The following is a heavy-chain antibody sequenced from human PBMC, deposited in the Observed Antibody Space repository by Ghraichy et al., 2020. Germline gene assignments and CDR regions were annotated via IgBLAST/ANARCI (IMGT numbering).Heavy chain of an antibody. D-gene: IGHD1-14*01. V-gene: IGHV7-4-1*02. J-gene: IGHJ6*02. CDR1: GYLFTSYA. CDR2: LNTGTGNP. Sequence: ASVKVSCRGSGYLFTSYAINWVRQAPGHGPEWMGWLNTGTGNPTYAQNFTGRFVFSLDSSVSTAYLQINSLRAEDSAIYFCGRVRVEGEPGGGFYYYGMDVWGRGTKVTVSS. CDR3: GRVRVEGEPGGGFYYYGMDV.